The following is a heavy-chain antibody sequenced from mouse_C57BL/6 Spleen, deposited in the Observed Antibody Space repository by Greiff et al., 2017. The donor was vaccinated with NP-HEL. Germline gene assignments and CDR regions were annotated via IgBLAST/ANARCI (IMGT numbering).Heavy chain of an antibody. V-gene: IGHV5-4*01. D-gene: IGHD4-1*01. Sequence: EVKLEESGGGLVKPGGSLKLSCAASGFTFSSYAMSWVRQTPEKRLEWVATISDGGSYTYYPDNVKGRFTISRDNAKNNLYLQMSHLKSEDTAMYYCAREELGPFAYWGQGTLVTVSA. CDR3: AREELGPFAY. J-gene: IGHJ3*01. CDR1: GFTFSSYA. CDR2: ISDGGSYT.